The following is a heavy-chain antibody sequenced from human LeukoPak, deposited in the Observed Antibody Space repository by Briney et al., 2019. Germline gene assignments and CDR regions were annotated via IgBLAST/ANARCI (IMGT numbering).Heavy chain of an antibody. V-gene: IGHV3-7*02. CDR1: EFTFSSHW. D-gene: IGHD6-6*01. J-gene: IGHJ4*02. Sequence: GGSLRLSCAASEFTFSSHWMSWVRHTPGKGLEWVADINQDGSEKYYVGSVKGRFTISRDNSKNTLYLQMSSLRAEDTAVYYCVKSGYSTSSDIDYWGQGTLVTVSS. CDR2: INQDGSEK. CDR3: VKSGYSTSSDIDY.